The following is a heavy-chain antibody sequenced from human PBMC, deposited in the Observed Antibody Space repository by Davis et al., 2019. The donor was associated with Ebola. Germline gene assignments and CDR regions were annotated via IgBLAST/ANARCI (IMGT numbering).Heavy chain of an antibody. CDR3: AKERDLWLLLPTLDT. D-gene: IGHD3-22*01. V-gene: IGHV3-30*18. Sequence: GESLKISCAVSGFTFSSYVMHWVRQAPGKGLEWVAVISYDGSNEYYADSVKGRFTISRDSSKNTLFLQMNSLRPEDTAVYYCAKERDLWLLLPTLDTWGQGTLVTVSS. CDR2: ISYDGSNE. CDR1: GFTFSSYV. J-gene: IGHJ5*02.